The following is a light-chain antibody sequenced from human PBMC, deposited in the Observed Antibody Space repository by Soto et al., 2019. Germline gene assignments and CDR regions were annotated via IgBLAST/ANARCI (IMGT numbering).Light chain of an antibody. CDR1: QTVSRY. CDR3: QQNYSNLWP. CDR2: AAS. J-gene: IGKJ1*01. V-gene: IGKV1-39*01. Sequence: EIHLKKSLSSLSASVRDTVTITCWASQTVSRYLNWYQQKSGTAPKLMIYAASTLHTGVPSRFSGRGSGTDFTLTINNLQREDFADYFCQQNYSNLWPFGQGGKVAIK.